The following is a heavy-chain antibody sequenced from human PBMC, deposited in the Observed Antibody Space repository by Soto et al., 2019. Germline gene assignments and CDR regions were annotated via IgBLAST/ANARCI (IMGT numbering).Heavy chain of an antibody. V-gene: IGHV4-30-4*01. D-gene: IGHD5-12*01. J-gene: IGHJ4*02. CDR1: GCSFSSGDIY. CDR3: ARAGRRWLHGYYYEF. CDR2: IHDDGST. Sequence: SETLSLTCSVSGCSFSSGDIYWIWNRQPPGQGLEWIGYIHDDGSTHYTSSLRTRVTISVDTSKNQFSLRLSSVTAADAAVYYCARAGRRWLHGYYYEFWGQGTLVTVSS.